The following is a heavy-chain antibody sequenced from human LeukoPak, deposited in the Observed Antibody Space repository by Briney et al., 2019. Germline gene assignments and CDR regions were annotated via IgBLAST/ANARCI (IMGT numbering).Heavy chain of an antibody. D-gene: IGHD5-18*01. J-gene: IGHJ6*03. V-gene: IGHV1-69*06. CDR3: ARAEIQLWLSSEGYYYYMDV. Sequence: SVKVSCKASGGTFSSYAISWVRQAPGQGLEWMGGIIPIFGTANYAQKFQGRVTITADKSTSTAYMELSSLRSEDTAVYYCARAEIQLWLSSEGYYYYMDVWGKGTTVTVSS. CDR2: IIPIFGTA. CDR1: GGTFSSYA.